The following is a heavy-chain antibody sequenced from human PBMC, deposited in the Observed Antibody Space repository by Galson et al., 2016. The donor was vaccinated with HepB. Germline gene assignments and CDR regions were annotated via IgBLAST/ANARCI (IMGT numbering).Heavy chain of an antibody. D-gene: IGHD6-19*01. CDR2: IKHDGSEE. V-gene: IGHV3-7*02. Sequence: SLRLSCAGSEFAFSSYWMIWVRQAPGKGLEWLASIKHDGSEEYYLDSVKGRFTISRDNAKNSLYLQMNSLRTEDTAVYFCARKSMAGPRSYFDYWGQGTLVTVSS. J-gene: IGHJ4*02. CDR3: ARKSMAGPRSYFDY. CDR1: EFAFSSYW.